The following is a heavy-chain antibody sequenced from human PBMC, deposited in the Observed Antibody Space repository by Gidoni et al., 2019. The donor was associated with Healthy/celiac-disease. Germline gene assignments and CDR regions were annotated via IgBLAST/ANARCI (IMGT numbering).Heavy chain of an antibody. D-gene: IGHD1-1*01. Sequence: ITLKESGPTLVNPTQTLTLTCTFSGFSPSTSGVGVGWIRQPPGKALEWLALMYWDDDKRYSPSLKSRLTITKDTSKNQVVLTMTNMDPVDTAKYYWAHRLGGGYNWNDAGWFDPWGQGTLVTVSS. CDR2: MYWDDDK. CDR3: AHRLGGGYNWNDAGWFDP. CDR1: GFSPSTSGVG. J-gene: IGHJ5*02. V-gene: IGHV2-5*02.